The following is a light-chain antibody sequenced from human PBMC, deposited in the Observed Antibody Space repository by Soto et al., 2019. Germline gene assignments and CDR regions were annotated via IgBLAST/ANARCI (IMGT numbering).Light chain of an antibody. J-gene: IGKJ1*01. Sequence: EIVLTQSPATLSLSPGGRATLSCRASQTVRNNYLAWYQQKPGQAPRLLIYDASSRATGIPDRFSGGGSGTDFTLTISRLEPEDFATYYCQQYNSYPWTFGQGTKVDIK. CDR2: DAS. CDR1: QTVRNNY. CDR3: QQYNSYPWT. V-gene: IGKV3-20*01.